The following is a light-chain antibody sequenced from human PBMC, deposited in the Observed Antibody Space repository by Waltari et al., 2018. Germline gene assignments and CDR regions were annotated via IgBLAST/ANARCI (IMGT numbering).Light chain of an antibody. J-gene: IGLJ1*01. CDR3: QSYDSSLSGYV. CDR1: SSDVGGYNY. CDR2: DVS. Sequence: QSALTQAASVSGSPGQSITISCTGSSSDVGGYNYVSWYQQHPGKAPKLIIYDVSNRPSGVPDRFSGSKSGTSASLAITGLQAEDEADYYCQSYDSSLSGYVFGTGTKVTVL. V-gene: IGLV2-14*03.